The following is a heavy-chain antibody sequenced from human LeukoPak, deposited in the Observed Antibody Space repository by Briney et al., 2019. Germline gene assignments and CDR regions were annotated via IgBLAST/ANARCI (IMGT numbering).Heavy chain of an antibody. CDR3: AREALRYCSGGSCYSFDY. CDR2: ISYDGSNK. D-gene: IGHD2-15*01. CDR1: GFTFSSYA. J-gene: IGHJ4*02. V-gene: IGHV3-30-3*01. Sequence: PGGSLRLSCAASGFTFSSYAMHWVRQAPGKGLERVAVISYDGSNKYYADSVKGRFTISRDNSKNTLYLQMNSLRAEDTAVYYCAREALRYCSGGSCYSFDYWGQGTLVTVSS.